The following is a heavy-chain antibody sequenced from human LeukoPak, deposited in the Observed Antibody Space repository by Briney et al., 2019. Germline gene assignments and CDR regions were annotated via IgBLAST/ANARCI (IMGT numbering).Heavy chain of an antibody. V-gene: IGHV3-30*02. J-gene: IGHJ4*02. Sequence: GGSLRLSCAASGFTFSSYGMHWVRQAPGKGLEWVAFIRYDGSNKYYADSVKGRSTISRDNSKNTLYLQMNSLRAEDTAVYYCAKDRYYYDSSGYYPSFDYWGQGTLVTVSS. D-gene: IGHD3-22*01. CDR1: GFTFSSYG. CDR3: AKDRYYYDSSGYYPSFDY. CDR2: IRYDGSNK.